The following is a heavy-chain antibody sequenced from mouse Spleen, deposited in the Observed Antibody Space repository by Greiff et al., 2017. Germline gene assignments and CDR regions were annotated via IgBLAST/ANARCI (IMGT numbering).Heavy chain of an antibody. CDR3: ARHRTGPYFDY. CDR2: ISSGGGNT. Sequence: EVKLMESGGGLVKLGGSLKLSCAASGFTFSSYAMSWVRQTPEKRLEWVATISSGGGNTYYPDSVKGRFTISRDNAKNTLYLQMSSLKSEDTAMYYCARHRTGPYFDYWGQGTTLTVSS. J-gene: IGHJ2*01. CDR1: GFTFSSYA. V-gene: IGHV5-9*04.